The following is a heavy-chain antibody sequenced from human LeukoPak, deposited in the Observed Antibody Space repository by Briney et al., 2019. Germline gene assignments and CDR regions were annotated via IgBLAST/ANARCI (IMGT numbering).Heavy chain of an antibody. Sequence: TGGSLRLSCAASGFTFSSYSMNWVRQAPGKGLEWVSGISWNSGSIGYADSAKGRFTISRDNAKNSLYLQMNSLRAEDTALYYCAKSGSLPEAAGPIDYWGQGTLVTVSS. CDR2: ISWNSGSI. CDR1: GFTFSSYS. J-gene: IGHJ4*02. CDR3: AKSGSLPEAAGPIDY. D-gene: IGHD6-13*01. V-gene: IGHV3-9*01.